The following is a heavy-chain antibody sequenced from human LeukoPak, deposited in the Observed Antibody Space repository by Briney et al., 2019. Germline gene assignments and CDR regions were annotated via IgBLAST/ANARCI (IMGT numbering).Heavy chain of an antibody. V-gene: IGHV4-39*01. Sequence: PSETLSLTCTVSDGSISSSSFHWDWIRQPPGKGLEWIGTIFYSGSTYYNPSLKSRVTMSVDTSKNQFSLKLSSVTAADTAVYYCARQGYVSGQGFRNNWFDPWGQGSLVTVSS. CDR1: DGSISSSSFH. CDR3: ARQGYVSGQGFRNNWFDP. J-gene: IGHJ5*02. D-gene: IGHD5-12*01. CDR2: IFYSGST.